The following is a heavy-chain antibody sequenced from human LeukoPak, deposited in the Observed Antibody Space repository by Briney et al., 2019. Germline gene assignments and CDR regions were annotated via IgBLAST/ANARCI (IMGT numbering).Heavy chain of an antibody. Sequence: SETLSLTCTVSGDSISGYFWSWIRQPPGKGLEWIGYIYYSGSTYYNPSLKSRVTISVDTSKNQFSLKLSSVTAADTAVYYCARVGRAVAFDPWGQGTLVTVSS. V-gene: IGHV4-59*12. J-gene: IGHJ5*02. CDR3: ARVGRAVAFDP. CDR2: IYYSGST. CDR1: GDSISGYF. D-gene: IGHD6-19*01.